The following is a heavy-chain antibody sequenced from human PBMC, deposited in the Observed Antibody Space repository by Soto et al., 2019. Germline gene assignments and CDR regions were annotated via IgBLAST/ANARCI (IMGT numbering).Heavy chain of an antibody. J-gene: IGHJ4*02. Sequence: LRLSCTAAGFSFGDYDVSWFRQAPGKGLEYIGFIRRKAYGGTREYAASVAGRFSISRDDSKSIAFLQMYSLKTEDTAVYYCSKGRLGWDLLPHYFDYWGQGTLVTVSS. D-gene: IGHD1-26*01. V-gene: IGHV3-49*03. CDR1: GFSFGDYD. CDR2: IRRKAYGGTR. CDR3: SKGRLGWDLLPHYFDY.